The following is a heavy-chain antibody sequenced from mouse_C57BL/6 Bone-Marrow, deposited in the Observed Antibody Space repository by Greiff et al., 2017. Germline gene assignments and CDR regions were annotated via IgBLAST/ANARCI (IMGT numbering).Heavy chain of an antibody. Sequence: VQLQQPGAELVKPGASVKLSCKASGYTFTSYWMQWVKQRPGQGLEWIGEIDPSDSYTNYNQKFKGKATLTVDTSSSTAYMQLSSLTSEDSAVYYGAREGGWLYYFDYWGQGTTLTVSS. CDR3: AREGGWLYYFDY. CDR2: IDPSDSYT. V-gene: IGHV1-50*01. D-gene: IGHD2-2*01. J-gene: IGHJ2*01. CDR1: GYTFTSYW.